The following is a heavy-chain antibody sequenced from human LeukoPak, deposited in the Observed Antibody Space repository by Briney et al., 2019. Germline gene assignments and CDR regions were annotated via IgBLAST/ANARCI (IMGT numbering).Heavy chain of an antibody. D-gene: IGHD1-26*01. V-gene: IGHV3-74*01. CDR3: AKNRGAGSHYYYHMNV. CDR2: INPDGSTT. J-gene: IGHJ6*03. Sequence: GGSLRLSCAASGFTLSSYWMHWVRQVPGKGLVWVSRINPDGSTTTYADSVKGRFTISRDNAKNTLYLQMNSLRAEDTAVYYCAKNRGAGSHYYYHMNVWGKGTTVTVSS. CDR1: GFTLSSYW.